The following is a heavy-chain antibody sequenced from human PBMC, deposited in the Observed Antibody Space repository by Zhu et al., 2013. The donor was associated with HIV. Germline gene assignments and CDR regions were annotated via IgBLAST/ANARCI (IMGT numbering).Heavy chain of an antibody. V-gene: IGHV1-69*09. CDR2: IIPILGIA. D-gene: IGHD3-3*01. J-gene: IGHJ6*02. CDR3: ARAEMTTRLLFYYYGMDV. Sequence: QVQLVQSGAEVKKPGSSVKVSCKASGGTFSSYTISWVRQAPGQGLEWMGRIIPILGIANYAQKFQGRVTITADKSTSTAYMELSSLRSEDTAVYYCARAEMTTRLLFYYYGMDVWGQGTTVTVSS. CDR1: GGTFSSYT.